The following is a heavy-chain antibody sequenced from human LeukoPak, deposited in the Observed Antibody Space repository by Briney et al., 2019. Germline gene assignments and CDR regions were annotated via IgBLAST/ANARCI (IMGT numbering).Heavy chain of an antibody. CDR3: APHYYFWSGHYMDV. V-gene: IGHV3-48*04. D-gene: IGHD3-3*01. CDR1: GFTFSSYS. J-gene: IGHJ6*03. CDR2: ISSSSSTI. Sequence: GGSLRLSCAASGFTFSSYSMNWVRQAPGKGLEWVSYISSSSSTIYYAVSVKGRFTISRDNAKNSLYLQMNSLRAEDTAVYYCAPHYYFWSGHYMDVWGKGTTVTVSS.